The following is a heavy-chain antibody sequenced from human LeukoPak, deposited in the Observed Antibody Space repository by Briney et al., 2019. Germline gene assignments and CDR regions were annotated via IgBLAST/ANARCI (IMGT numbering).Heavy chain of an antibody. J-gene: IGHJ4*02. CDR1: GFTFSSYE. D-gene: IGHD3-3*01. Sequence: GGSLRLSCAASGFTFSSYEMNWVRQAPGKGLEWVSYISSSGSTIYYADSVKGRFTISRDNAKNSLYLQMNSLRAEDAAVYYCAREWRIYYDFWSALLGYWGQGTLVTVSS. V-gene: IGHV3-48*03. CDR2: ISSSGSTI. CDR3: AREWRIYYDFWSALLGY.